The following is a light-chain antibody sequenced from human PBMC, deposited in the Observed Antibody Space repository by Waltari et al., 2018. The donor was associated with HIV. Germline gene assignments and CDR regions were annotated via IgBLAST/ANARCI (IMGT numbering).Light chain of an antibody. V-gene: IGLV1-40*01. CDR2: LNT. CDR3: RSFDNSLRAWGL. CDR1: SSNIGAGYH. J-gene: IGLJ2*01. Sequence: QSVLMQPPSVSGAPGQRVTISCTGSSSNIGAGYHVHWYQQLPGAAPKLLIYLNTNRPSGVPDRFSGSKSGASASLAITGLQAEDEGDYYCRSFDNSLRAWGLFGGGTRLTVL.